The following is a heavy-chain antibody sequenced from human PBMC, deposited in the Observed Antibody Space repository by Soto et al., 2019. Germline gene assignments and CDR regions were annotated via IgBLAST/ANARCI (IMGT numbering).Heavy chain of an antibody. J-gene: IGHJ4*02. CDR1: GFTFSDFE. Sequence: QVQLVESGGGVVQPGRYLRLSCSASGFTFSDFEMYWVRQAPGKGLDWVSFISYDGSNQYYAGSVKGRFTVSRDNSKNTLFLLIKCLRPEDTAVYFCARRTGTAPRFDSWGQGTLVSVSS. V-gene: IGHV3-30-3*01. CDR2: ISYDGSNQ. D-gene: IGHD1-7*01. CDR3: ARRTGTAPRFDS.